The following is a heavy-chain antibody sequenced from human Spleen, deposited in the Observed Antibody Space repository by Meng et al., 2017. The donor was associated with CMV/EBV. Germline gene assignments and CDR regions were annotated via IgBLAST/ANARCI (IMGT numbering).Heavy chain of an antibody. CDR2: LSSSGNTI. D-gene: IGHD3-3*01. Sequence: GESLKISCAASGFTFSSYSVNWVRQAPGKGLEWVSYLSSSGNTINYADSVRGRFTTSRDNAKNSLYLQMNSLRAEDTAVYYCARDDDEEVYDVWNRHYSPVPYYGMDVWGQGTTVTVSS. CDR3: ARDDDEEVYDVWNRHYSPVPYYGMDV. J-gene: IGHJ6*02. CDR1: GFTFSSYS. V-gene: IGHV3-48*04.